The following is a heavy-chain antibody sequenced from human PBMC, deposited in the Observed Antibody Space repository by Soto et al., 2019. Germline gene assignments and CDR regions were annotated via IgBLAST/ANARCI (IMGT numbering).Heavy chain of an antibody. CDR3: ARGDTAMVPVDY. CDR2: IIPIFGTA. V-gene: IGHV1-69*06. Sequence: QVQLVQSGAEVNKPGSSVKVSCKASGGTFSSYAISWVRQAPGQGLEWMGGIIPIFGTANYSQKFQGRVTITADKSTSTAYMELSSLRSEDTAVYDCARGDTAMVPVDYWGQGTLVTVSS. D-gene: IGHD5-18*01. CDR1: GGTFSSYA. J-gene: IGHJ4*02.